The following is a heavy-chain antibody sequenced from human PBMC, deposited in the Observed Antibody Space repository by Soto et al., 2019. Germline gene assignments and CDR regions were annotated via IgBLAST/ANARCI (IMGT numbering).Heavy chain of an antibody. D-gene: IGHD7-27*01. V-gene: IGHV3-74*01. Sequence: PGGSLRLSCAASGFTFSDYWMHWVRQAPGEGLVWVSRINSNGRTISYADSVKGRFTISRDNAKNTVSLHMNSLRAEDTAVYYCAKDWGAPRADYAFDIWGQGTMVTVSS. CDR1: GFTFSDYW. CDR2: INSNGRTI. J-gene: IGHJ3*02. CDR3: AKDWGAPRADYAFDI.